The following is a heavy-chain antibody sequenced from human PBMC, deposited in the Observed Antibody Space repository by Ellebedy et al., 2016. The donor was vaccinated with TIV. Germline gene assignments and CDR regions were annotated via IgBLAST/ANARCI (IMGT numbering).Heavy chain of an antibody. V-gene: IGHV3-11*04. CDR1: GFTFSDYY. Sequence: GESLKISCAASGFTFSDYYMSWIRQAPGKGLEWVSYISSSGSTIYYADSVKGRFTIYRDNAKNSLYLQMNSLRAEDTAVYYCARDRANYYDSNRNAEYFQHWGQGTLVTVSS. CDR2: ISSSGSTI. D-gene: IGHD3-22*01. J-gene: IGHJ1*01. CDR3: ARDRANYYDSNRNAEYFQH.